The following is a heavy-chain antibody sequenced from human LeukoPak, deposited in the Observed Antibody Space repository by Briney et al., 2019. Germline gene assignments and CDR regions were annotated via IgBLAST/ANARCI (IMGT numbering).Heavy chain of an antibody. Sequence: GGSLRLSCAASGFTFSSYAMSWVRQAPGKGLEWVSAISGSGGSTYYADSVKGRFTISRDNSKNTLYLQMNSLRAEDTAVYYCARVPPYYSSSWYKYFDYWGQGTLVTVSS. J-gene: IGHJ4*02. V-gene: IGHV3-23*01. CDR3: ARVPPYYSSSWYKYFDY. D-gene: IGHD6-13*01. CDR2: ISGSGGST. CDR1: GFTFSSYA.